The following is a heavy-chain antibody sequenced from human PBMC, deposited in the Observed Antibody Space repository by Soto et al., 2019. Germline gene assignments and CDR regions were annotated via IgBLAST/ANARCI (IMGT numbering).Heavy chain of an antibody. V-gene: IGHV4-59*01. CDR3: ARHWYYDFWSGYPYYFDY. CDR1: GGSISSYY. D-gene: IGHD3-3*01. Sequence: SETLSLTCTVSGGSISSYYWSWIRQPPGKGLEWIGYIYYSGSTNYNPSLKSRVTISVDTSKNQFSLKLSSVTAADTAVYYCARHWYYDFWSGYPYYFDYWGQGTLVTVS. J-gene: IGHJ4*02. CDR2: IYYSGST.